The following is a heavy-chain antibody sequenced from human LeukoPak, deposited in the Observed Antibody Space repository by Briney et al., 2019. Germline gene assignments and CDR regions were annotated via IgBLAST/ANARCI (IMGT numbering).Heavy chain of an antibody. CDR2: INHSGST. CDR3: ARNRYSMSPDFEY. Sequence: SETLSLTCAVYGGSFSDYYWTWIRQPPGKGLEWIGDINHSGSTNYNPSLKSRVTISVDTSKNQFSLKLSSVTAADTAVYYCARNRYSMSPDFEYWGQGTLVTVSS. J-gene: IGHJ4*02. CDR1: GGSFSDYY. V-gene: IGHV4-34*01. D-gene: IGHD6-13*01.